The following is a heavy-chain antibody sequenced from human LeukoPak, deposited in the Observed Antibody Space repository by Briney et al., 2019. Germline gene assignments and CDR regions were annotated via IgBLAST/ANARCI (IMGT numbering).Heavy chain of an antibody. J-gene: IGHJ6*03. CDR1: GFTFSSYS. D-gene: IGHD3-3*01. CDR3: ARDAIRGDFWSGPYMDV. Sequence: SGGSLRLSCAASGFTFSSYSMNWVRQAPGKGLEWVSYISSSSSTIYYADSVKGRFTISRDNAKNSLYLQMNSLRAEDTAVYYCARDAIRGDFWSGPYMDVWGKGTTVTVSS. CDR2: ISSSSSTI. V-gene: IGHV3-48*01.